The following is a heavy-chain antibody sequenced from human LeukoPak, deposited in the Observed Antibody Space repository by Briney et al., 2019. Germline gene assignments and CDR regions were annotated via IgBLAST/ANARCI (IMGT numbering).Heavy chain of an antibody. V-gene: IGHV3-48*01. CDR1: GFTFSSYA. J-gene: IGHJ5*01. CDR2: ITSTSDTI. D-gene: IGHD3-22*01. CDR3: ARSSGYPFFDF. Sequence: GGSLRLSCAASGFTFSSYAMNWVRQAPGEGLEWLSYITSTSDTIYYADFVKGRFTSSRDNAKNSVYLQMNSLRAEDTAVYYCARSSGYPFFDFWGQGTLVTVSS.